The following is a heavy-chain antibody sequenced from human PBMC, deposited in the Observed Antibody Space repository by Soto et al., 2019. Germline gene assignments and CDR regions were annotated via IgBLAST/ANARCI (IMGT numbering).Heavy chain of an antibody. V-gene: IGHV1-18*04. CDR2: ISAYNGNT. D-gene: IGHD3-3*01. CDR1: GYPFTSYG. Sequence: ADSGKVCFKASGYPFTSYGISLERQAPGQGLEWMGWISAYNGNTNYAQKLQGRVTMSTDTSTSTAYMGLRSLRSDDRAVYYCGRDRVPDLGVVTNVHNCFDPWGQGTLFTGSS. J-gene: IGHJ5*02. CDR3: GRDRVPDLGVVTNVHNCFDP.